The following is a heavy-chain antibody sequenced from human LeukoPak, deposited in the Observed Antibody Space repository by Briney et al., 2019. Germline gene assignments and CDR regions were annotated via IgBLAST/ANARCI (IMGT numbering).Heavy chain of an antibody. D-gene: IGHD6-13*01. CDR1: GGTFSSYA. CDR3: ARYRIAAVLRYYYYGMDV. V-gene: IGHV1-69*13. Sequence: GASVKVSCKASGGTFSSYAISWVRQAPGQWLEWMGGIIPIFGTANYAQKFQGRVTITADESTSTAYMELSSLRSEDTAVYYCARYRIAAVLRYYYYGMDVWGQGTTVTVSS. CDR2: IIPIFGTA. J-gene: IGHJ6*02.